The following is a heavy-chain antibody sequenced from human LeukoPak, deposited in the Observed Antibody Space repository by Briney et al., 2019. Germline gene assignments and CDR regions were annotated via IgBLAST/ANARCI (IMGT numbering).Heavy chain of an antibody. Sequence: ASVKVSCKASGYTFTSYYMHWVRQAPGQGLEWMGIINPSGGSTSYAQKFQGRVTMTRDMSTSTVYMELSSLRSEDTAVYYCARSTTVTTLDYWGQGTLVTVSS. CDR2: INPSGGST. V-gene: IGHV1-46*01. CDR1: GYTFTSYY. CDR3: ARSTTVTTLDY. J-gene: IGHJ4*02. D-gene: IGHD4-17*01.